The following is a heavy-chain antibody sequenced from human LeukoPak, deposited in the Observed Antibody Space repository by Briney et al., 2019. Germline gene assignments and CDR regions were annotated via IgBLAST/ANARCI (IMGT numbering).Heavy chain of an antibody. J-gene: IGHJ4*02. CDR2: SSSSHDT. CDR3: ARGIID. V-gene: IGHV3-53*01. Sequence: PGGSLRLSCAAYGLTVSSDYMSWVRQAPGKGLEWVSLSSSSHDTHYADSVKGRFTVSRDTSKNNLYLQMNSLRVEDTAVYYCARGIIDWGQGTLVTVSS. D-gene: IGHD2/OR15-2a*01. CDR1: GLTVSSDY.